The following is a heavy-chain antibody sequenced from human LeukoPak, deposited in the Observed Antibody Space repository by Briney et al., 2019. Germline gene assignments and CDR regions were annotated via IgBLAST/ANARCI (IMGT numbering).Heavy chain of an antibody. D-gene: IGHD4-11*01. J-gene: IGHJ6*03. V-gene: IGHV4-34*01. Sequence: SETLSLTCAVYGGSFSGYYWSWIRQPPGKGLEWIGEINHSGSTNYNPSLKSRVTISVDTSKNQFSLKLSSVTAADTAVYYCARVRRYSNYAYYYYYMDVWGKGTTVTVSS. CDR3: ARVRRYSNYAYYYYYMDV. CDR2: INHSGST. CDR1: GGSFSGYY.